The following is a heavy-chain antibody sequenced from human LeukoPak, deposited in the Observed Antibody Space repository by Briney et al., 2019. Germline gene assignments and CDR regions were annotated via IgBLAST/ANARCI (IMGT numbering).Heavy chain of an antibody. J-gene: IGHJ4*02. CDR2: SKNKASSYTT. CDR1: GFTFSGHF. CDR3: AAFWSGYPY. Sequence: GGSLRLSCAASGFTFSGHFMDWVRQAPGKGLEWLGRSKNKASSYTTEYAASVQGRFTISRDESRNSLYLQMNSLKTEDTAVYYCAAFWSGYPYWGQGTLATVSS. D-gene: IGHD3-3*01. V-gene: IGHV3-72*01.